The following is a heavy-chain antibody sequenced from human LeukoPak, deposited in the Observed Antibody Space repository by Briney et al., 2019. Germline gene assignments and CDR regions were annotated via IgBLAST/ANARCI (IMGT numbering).Heavy chain of an antibody. D-gene: IGHD2-2*01. CDR1: GYTFTNYG. CDR2: ANAYNGNT. CDR3: AREERYCSSSRCFVGVGNDY. V-gene: IGHV1-18*01. Sequence: ASVKVSCRASGYTFTNYGFSWVRQAPGQGLEWMGWANAYNGNTIYAENFQGRVTMTTDTSTSTAYMELTSLRSDDTAVYYCAREERYCSSSRCFVGVGNDYWGQGTLVSVSS. J-gene: IGHJ4*02.